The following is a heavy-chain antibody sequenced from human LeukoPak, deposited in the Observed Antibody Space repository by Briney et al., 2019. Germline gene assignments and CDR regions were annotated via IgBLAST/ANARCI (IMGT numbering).Heavy chain of an antibody. CDR1: GGTFSSYA. V-gene: IGHV1-69*05. CDR3: ARSGGKGYYYYMDV. J-gene: IGHJ6*03. D-gene: IGHD4-23*01. CDR2: IIPIFGTA. Sequence: SVKVSCKASGGTFSSYAISWVRQAPGQGLEWMGGIIPIFGTANYAQKFQGRVTITTDESTSTAYMELSSLRSENTAVYYCARSGGKGYYYYMDVWGKGTTVTVSS.